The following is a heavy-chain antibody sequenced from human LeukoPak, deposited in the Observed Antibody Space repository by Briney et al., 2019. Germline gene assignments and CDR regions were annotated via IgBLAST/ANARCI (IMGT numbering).Heavy chain of an antibody. CDR3: ARFGQLTPCAKFEH. D-gene: IGHD1/OR15-1a*01. V-gene: IGHV4-39*01. Sequence: PSETLSLTCTVSGDSLGSGMYYWGWIRQAPGKGLTWIGSIYHSGSIFYNASFESRVAMSVDPSNNQFSLRLTSVTAADTAVYYCARFGQLTPCAKFEHWGREILVTVSS. CDR2: IYHSGSI. J-gene: IGHJ4*02. CDR1: GDSLGSGMYY.